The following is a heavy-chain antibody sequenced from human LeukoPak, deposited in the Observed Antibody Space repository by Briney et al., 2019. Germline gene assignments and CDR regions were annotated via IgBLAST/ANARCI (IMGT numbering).Heavy chain of an antibody. V-gene: IGHV4-59*11. CDR2: IYYSGGT. CDR1: GGSISRHY. CDR3: ARLSRSWNWFDP. Sequence: SETLSLTCPVSGGSISRHYWSWIRQPPGTGLEWTGYIYYSGGTNYNPSLKSRVTMSVDTSKNQFALKLSSVTAADTAVYYCARLSRSWNWFDPWGQGTLVTVSS. J-gene: IGHJ5*02. D-gene: IGHD1-1*01.